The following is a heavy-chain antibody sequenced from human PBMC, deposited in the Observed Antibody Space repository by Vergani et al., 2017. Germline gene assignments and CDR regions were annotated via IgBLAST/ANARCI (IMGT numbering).Heavy chain of an antibody. CDR3: ASSYGDYDSYYYDYMDV. D-gene: IGHD4-17*01. V-gene: IGHV1-69*01. Sequence: QVQLVQSGAEVKKPGSSVKVSCKASGGTFSSYAISWVRQAPGQGLEWMGGIIPIFGTANYAQKFQGRVTITADESTSTAYMELSSLRSEDTAVYYCASSYGDYDSYYYDYMDVWGKGTTVTVSS. CDR2: IIPIFGTA. CDR1: GGTFSSYA. J-gene: IGHJ6*03.